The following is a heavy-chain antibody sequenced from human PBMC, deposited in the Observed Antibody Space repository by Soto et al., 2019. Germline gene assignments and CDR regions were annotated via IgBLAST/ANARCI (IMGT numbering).Heavy chain of an antibody. V-gene: IGHV3-73*02. D-gene: IGHD6-13*01. Sequence: EVQLVESGGGLVQPGGSLKLSCAASGFTFSGSAMHWVRQASGKGLEWVGRIRSKANSYATVYAASVKGRVTISRDDSKNTAYLQMNSLKAEYTAVYDCTRANSSSWLIYWGQGTLVTVSS. J-gene: IGHJ4*02. CDR2: IRSKANSYAT. CDR1: GFTFSGSA. CDR3: TRANSSSWLIY.